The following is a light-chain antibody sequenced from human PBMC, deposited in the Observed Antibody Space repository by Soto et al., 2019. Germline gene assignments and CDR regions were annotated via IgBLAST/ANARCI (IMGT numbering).Light chain of an antibody. CDR1: QSGFSS. V-gene: IGKV3-15*01. CDR2: GSA. CDR3: QRSHSWPA. J-gene: IGKJ1*01. Sequence: EIVMTQSPATLSVSPGERDTLSCRASQSGFSSLAWYQQRPGQAPRLLIYGSATRATGIPDRCSGSGSGTDGTLNLSSLQSEDVVVYYCQRSHSWPACGRGTEVEIK.